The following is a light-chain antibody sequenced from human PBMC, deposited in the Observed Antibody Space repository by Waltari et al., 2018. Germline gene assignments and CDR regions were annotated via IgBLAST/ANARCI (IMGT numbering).Light chain of an antibody. V-gene: IGKV2-30*01. Sequence: DAVMTQSPLSLPATLGQPASIPCRSSQRLVFSDRNTYLNWFQQRPGQSPRRLIYNVSNRDSGVPDRFSGSGSGTDFTLKISRVEAEDVGVYYCMQGTHWPYTFGQGTKLDIK. CDR2: NVS. CDR1: QRLVFSDRNTY. J-gene: IGKJ2*01. CDR3: MQGTHWPYT.